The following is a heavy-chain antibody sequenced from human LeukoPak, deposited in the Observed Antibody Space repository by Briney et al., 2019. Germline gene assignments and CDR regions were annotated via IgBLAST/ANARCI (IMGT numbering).Heavy chain of an antibody. CDR1: GSTFTSYG. V-gene: IGHV1-18*01. CDR2: ISVYNGNT. D-gene: IGHD1-26*01. Sequence: ASVKVSCKASGSTFTSYGISWVRRAPGQGLEWMGWISVYNGNTNYAQKLQGRVTMTTDTSTSTAYMELRSLRSDDTAVYYCARDPYSGSPYYFDYWGQGTLFTVSS. CDR3: ARDPYSGSPYYFDY. J-gene: IGHJ4*02.